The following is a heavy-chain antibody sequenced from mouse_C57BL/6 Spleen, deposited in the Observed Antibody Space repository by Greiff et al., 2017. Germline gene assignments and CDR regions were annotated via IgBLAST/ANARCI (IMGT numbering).Heavy chain of an antibody. CDR1: GYTFTGYW. J-gene: IGHJ1*03. D-gene: IGHD1-1*01. V-gene: IGHV1-9*01. CDR3: AGTGYYYGSSYHWYFDV. CDR2: ILPGSGST. Sequence: QVQLQQSGAELMKPGASVKLSCKATGYTFTGYWIEWVKQRPGHGLEWIGEILPGSGSTNYNEKFKGKATFTADTSSNTAYMQLSSLTTEDSAIYYCAGTGYYYGSSYHWYFDVWGTGTTVTVSS.